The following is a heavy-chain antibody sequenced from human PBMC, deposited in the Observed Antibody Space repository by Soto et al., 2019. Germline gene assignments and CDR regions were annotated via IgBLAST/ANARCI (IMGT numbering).Heavy chain of an antibody. CDR1: GCPFRSYS. CDR2: ISSNGGST. Sequence: GGSLRVSSAAAGCPFRSYSMHWVRQAPGKGLEYVSAISSNGGSTYYANSVKGRFTISRDNSKNTLYLQMGSLRAEDMAVYYCARGPGYYFDYWGQGTLVTVSS. J-gene: IGHJ4*02. V-gene: IGHV3-64*01. CDR3: ARGPGYYFDY.